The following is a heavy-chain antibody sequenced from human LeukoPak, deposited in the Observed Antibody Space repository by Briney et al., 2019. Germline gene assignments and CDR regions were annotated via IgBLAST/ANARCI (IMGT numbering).Heavy chain of an antibody. CDR1: GFTFSSYA. J-gene: IGHJ6*03. CDR2: ISYDGSNK. Sequence: GGSLRLSCAASGFTFSSYAMHWVRQAPGKGLEWVAVISYDGSNKYYADSVKGRFTISRDNSKNTLYLQMNSLRAEDTAVYYCARDGFYGSGSYYYYYYYMDVWGKGTTVTVSS. V-gene: IGHV3-30*04. D-gene: IGHD3-10*01. CDR3: ARDGFYGSGSYYYYYYYMDV.